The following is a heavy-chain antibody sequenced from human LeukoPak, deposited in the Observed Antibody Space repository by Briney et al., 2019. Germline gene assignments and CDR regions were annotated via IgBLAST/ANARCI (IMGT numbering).Heavy chain of an antibody. CDR2: IYPGDSDT. CDR1: GYSFNSYW. V-gene: IGHV5-51*01. J-gene: IGHJ3*02. Sequence: GESLKISCKGSGYSFNSYWIVWVRQMPGKGLEWMGIIYPGDSDTRYSPSFQGQVTISADKSISTACLQWSSLKASDTAMYYCARPYGIAAAGDAFDIWGQGTMVTVSS. CDR3: ARPYGIAAAGDAFDI. D-gene: IGHD6-13*01.